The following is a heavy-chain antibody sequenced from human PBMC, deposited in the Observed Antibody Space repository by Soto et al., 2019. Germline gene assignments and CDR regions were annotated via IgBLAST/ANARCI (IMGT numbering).Heavy chain of an antibody. CDR1: GFTCSEYA. V-gene: IGHV3-23*01. Sequence: GGSLRLSCAASGFTCSEYAMTWVRQAPGKGLEWVSTISGGGGYVYYADSVKGHFTISRDNSKNTLYLQMNSLRAEDTAVYYCARGRRGYSGYDFQNYYYGMDVWGQGTTVTVSS. CDR3: ARGRRGYSGYDFQNYYYGMDV. CDR2: ISGGGGYV. D-gene: IGHD5-12*01. J-gene: IGHJ6*02.